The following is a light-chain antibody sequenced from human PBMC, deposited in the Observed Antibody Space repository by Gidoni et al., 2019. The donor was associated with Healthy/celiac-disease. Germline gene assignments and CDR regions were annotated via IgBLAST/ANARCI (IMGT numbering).Light chain of an antibody. V-gene: IGLV1-47*01. CDR3: AAWDDSLSGPWV. CDR1: SSNIGSNY. CDR2: RNN. J-gene: IGLJ3*02. Sequence: SVLTQPPSASGPPGPRVTLSCSGSSSNIGSNYVYWYQQLPGTAPKLLIYRNNQRPSGVPDRFSGSKSGTSASLAISGLRSEDEADYYCAAWDDSLSGPWVFGGGTKLTVL.